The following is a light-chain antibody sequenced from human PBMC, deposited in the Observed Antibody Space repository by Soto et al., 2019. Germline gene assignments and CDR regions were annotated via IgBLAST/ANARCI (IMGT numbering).Light chain of an antibody. CDR2: GAS. Sequence: EIVLTQSAGTLSLSPGERATLCCRASQSVSSNYLAWYQQKPGQAPRLLIYGASSRATGIPDRFSGSGSGTEFTLTISRLEPEDFAVYYCQQYGGSPRTFGQGTKVDIK. CDR3: QQYGGSPRT. CDR1: QSVSSNY. V-gene: IGKV3-20*01. J-gene: IGKJ1*01.